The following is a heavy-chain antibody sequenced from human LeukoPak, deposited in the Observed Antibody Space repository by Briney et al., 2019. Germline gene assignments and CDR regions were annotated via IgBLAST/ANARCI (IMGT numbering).Heavy chain of an antibody. CDR3: AKGCSSTSCAIEFDS. D-gene: IGHD2-2*01. Sequence: GGSLRLSCAGSGFTFRNYGIHWVRQAPGKGLEWVAGMSYDGGHRYYGDSVKGRFTISRDNSKDTVYVEMNSLRPEDTALYYCAKGCSSTSCAIEFDSWGQGTLVTVSS. CDR1: GFTFRNYG. V-gene: IGHV3-30*18. CDR2: MSYDGGHR. J-gene: IGHJ4*02.